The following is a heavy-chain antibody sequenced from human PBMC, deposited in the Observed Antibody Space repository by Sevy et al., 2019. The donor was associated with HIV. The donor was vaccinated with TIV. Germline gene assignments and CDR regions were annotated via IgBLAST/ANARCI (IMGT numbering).Heavy chain of an antibody. J-gene: IGHJ6*02. CDR1: GFTFSSYW. V-gene: IGHV3-7*01. CDR3: ARVVAAAGTLWRYYGMDV. D-gene: IGHD6-13*01. CDR2: IKQDGSEK. Sequence: GGSLRLSCAASGFTFSSYWMSWVRQAPGKGLEWVANIKQDGSEKYYVDSVKGRFTISRDNAKNSRYLQMNSLGAEDTAVYYCARVVAAAGTLWRYYGMDVWGQGTTVTVSS.